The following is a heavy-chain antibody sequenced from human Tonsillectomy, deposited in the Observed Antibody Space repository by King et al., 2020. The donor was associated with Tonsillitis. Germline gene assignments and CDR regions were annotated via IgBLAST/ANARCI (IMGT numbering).Heavy chain of an antibody. CDR3: ARADGSGSYCVPKGFDS. V-gene: IGHV4-30-4*08. J-gene: IGHJ5*01. Sequence: VQLQESGPRLVMPSQTLSLTCTVSGDSISRGDDYWSWIRQSPGKGLEWIGYIYYSGSTYYNSSLKSRVTISINTSKTQFSLKMRSVTVADPAVYYCARADGSGSYCVPKGFDSWGQGIPVTVSS. CDR1: GDSISRGDDY. D-gene: IGHD3-10*01. CDR2: IYYSGST.